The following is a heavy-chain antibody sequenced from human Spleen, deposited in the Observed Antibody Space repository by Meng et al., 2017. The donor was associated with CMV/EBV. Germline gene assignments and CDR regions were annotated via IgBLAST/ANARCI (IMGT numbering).Heavy chain of an antibody. D-gene: IGHD2-2*02. CDR2: IHPHRGDT. V-gene: IGHV1-2*02. Sequence: ASVKVSCKASGYTFTAHYFHWVRQAPGQGLEWMGWIHPHRGDTNYAQQFQGRVTLTRDTSTSTVYMELNSLRSDDTAVYYCARDPPNCSSTSRYTGDYFDCWGQGTLVTVSS. J-gene: IGHJ4*02. CDR1: GYTFTAHY. CDR3: ARDPPNCSSTSRYTGDYFDC.